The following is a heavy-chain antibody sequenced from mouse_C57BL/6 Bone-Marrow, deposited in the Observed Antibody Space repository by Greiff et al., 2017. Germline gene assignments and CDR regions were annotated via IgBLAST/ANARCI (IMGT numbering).Heavy chain of an antibody. V-gene: IGHV1-39*01. CDR1: GYSFTGYN. D-gene: IGHD2-3*01. CDR2: INPNYGTT. CDR3: ARGVGYSFDY. Sequence: VQLKQSGPELVKPGASVKISCKASGYSFTGYNMNWVKQSPGKSLEWIGVINPNYGTTSYNQKFKGKATLTVDQSSSTAYMQLNSLTSEDSADSYCARGVGYSFDYGGRGKSITVSA. J-gene: IGHJ2*03.